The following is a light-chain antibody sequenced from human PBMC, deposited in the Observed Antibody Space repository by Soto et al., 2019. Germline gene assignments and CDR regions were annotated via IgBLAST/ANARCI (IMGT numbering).Light chain of an antibody. CDR3: SSYTSSTDV. V-gene: IGLV2-14*01. CDR2: DVS. CDR1: SSDVGGYNY. J-gene: IGLJ1*01. Sequence: QSVLTQPASVSGSPGQSITISCTGTSSDVGGYNYVSWYQQHPGKAPKLMIYDVSNRPSGVSNRFSGSKSGNTASLPISGLQAEDEADYYCSSYTSSTDVFGTGTKVTVL.